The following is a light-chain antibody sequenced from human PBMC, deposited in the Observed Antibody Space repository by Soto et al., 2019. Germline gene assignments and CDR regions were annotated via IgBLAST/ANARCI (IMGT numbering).Light chain of an antibody. J-gene: IGLJ7*01. V-gene: IGLV4-69*01. CDR2: LNSDGSH. Sequence: QAVVTQSPSASASLGASVKLTCTLSSGHSSNAIAWHQQQPEKGPRYLMKLNSDGSHNKGDEIPDRFSGSSSGAERYLTISSLQSEDEADYYCQTWDTGIAVFGGGTQLTVL. CDR3: QTWDTGIAV. CDR1: SGHSSNA.